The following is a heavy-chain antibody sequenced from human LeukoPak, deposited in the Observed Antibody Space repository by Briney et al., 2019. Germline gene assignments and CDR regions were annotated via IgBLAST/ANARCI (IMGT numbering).Heavy chain of an antibody. CDR1: DFNVVCNP. V-gene: IGHV3-66*02. CDR2: ILRGGGTDYT. CDR3: AKGGVSDRGGYNGDFFYY. D-gene: IGHD5-24*01. Sequence: PGGSLRLSFEASDFNVVCNPMIWFRQAPGKGLEWVSFILRGGGTDYTYYADSVKGRFTISRDNSKETLYLQMNGLGSEDKAIYYCAKGGVSDRGGYNGDFFYYWGERPLVTVSS. J-gene: IGHJ4*02.